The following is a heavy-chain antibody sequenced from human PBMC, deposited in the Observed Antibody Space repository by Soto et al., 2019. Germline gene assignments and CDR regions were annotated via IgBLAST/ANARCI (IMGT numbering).Heavy chain of an antibody. Sequence: PGGSLRLSCAASGFTFSSYWMHWVRQAPGKGLVWVSRINSDGSSTSYAGSVKGRFTISRDNAKNTLYLQMNSLRAEDTAVYYCARASIAARRLDYWGQGTLVTVSS. CDR2: INSDGSST. J-gene: IGHJ4*02. CDR1: GFTFSSYW. CDR3: ARASIAARRLDY. V-gene: IGHV3-74*01. D-gene: IGHD6-6*01.